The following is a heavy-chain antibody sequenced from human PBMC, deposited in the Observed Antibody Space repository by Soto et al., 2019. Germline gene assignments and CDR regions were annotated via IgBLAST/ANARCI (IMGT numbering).Heavy chain of an antibody. V-gene: IGHV3-21*01. Sequence: EVQLVESGGGLVKPGGSLRLSCAASGFTFSSYSMNWVRQAPGKGLEWVSSISSSSSYIYYADSVKGRFTISRDNAKNSLYLQMNSLRAEDTAVYYCARGDRGYDFAWFDPWGQGTLVTVSS. CDR1: GFTFSSYS. J-gene: IGHJ5*02. D-gene: IGHD5-12*01. CDR2: ISSSSSYI. CDR3: ARGDRGYDFAWFDP.